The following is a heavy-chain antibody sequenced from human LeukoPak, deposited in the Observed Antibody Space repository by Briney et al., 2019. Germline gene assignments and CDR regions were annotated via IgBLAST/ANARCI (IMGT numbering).Heavy chain of an antibody. CDR3: ARDMYYYDSSGFDY. Sequence: KAGGSLRLSCAASGFTFSSYSMNWVRQAPGKGLEWVSSISSSSSYIYYADSVKGRFTISRDNAKNSLYLQMNSLRAEDTAVYYCARDMYYYDSSGFDYWGQGTLVTVSS. D-gene: IGHD3-22*01. CDR2: ISSSSSYI. CDR1: GFTFSSYS. V-gene: IGHV3-21*01. J-gene: IGHJ4*02.